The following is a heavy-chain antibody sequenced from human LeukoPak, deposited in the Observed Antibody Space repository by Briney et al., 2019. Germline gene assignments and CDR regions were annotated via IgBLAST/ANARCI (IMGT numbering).Heavy chain of an antibody. D-gene: IGHD6-19*01. CDR2: ISAYNGNT. CDR1: GYTFTTYG. Sequence: GASVKVSCKISGYTFTTYGITWVRQARGQGLEWMGWISAYNGNTNYAHKLQGRVTMTTDTSTTTVYMELRSLRSDDTALYYFARAAVGNGWHSDYWGQGTLVTVSS. CDR3: ARAAVGNGWHSDY. V-gene: IGHV1-18*01. J-gene: IGHJ4*02.